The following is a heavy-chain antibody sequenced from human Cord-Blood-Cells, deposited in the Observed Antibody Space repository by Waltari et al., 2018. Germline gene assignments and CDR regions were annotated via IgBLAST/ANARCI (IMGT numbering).Heavy chain of an antibody. D-gene: IGHD6-13*01. V-gene: IGHV4-59*11. Sequence: QVQLQESGPGLVTPSETLSLTCTVSGGSISSHYWSRIRQPPGKGLEWIGYIYYSGSTNYNPSLKSRVTISVDTSKNQFSLKLSSVTAADTAVYYCARDPLSGNSFDYWGQGTLVTVSS. CDR3: ARDPLSGNSFDY. CDR2: IYYSGST. CDR1: GGSISSHY. J-gene: IGHJ4*02.